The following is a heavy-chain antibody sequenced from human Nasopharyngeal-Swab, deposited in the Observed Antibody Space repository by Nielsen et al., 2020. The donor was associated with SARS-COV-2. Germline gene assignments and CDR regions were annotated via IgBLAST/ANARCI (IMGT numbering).Heavy chain of an antibody. CDR3: ARDSGQDYDILTGYYVPLFYGMDV. V-gene: IGHV3-30*04. CDR2: ISYDGSNK. CDR1: GFTFSSYA. J-gene: IGHJ6*02. D-gene: IGHD3-9*01. Sequence: GESLKISCAASGFTFSSYAMHWVRQAPGKGLEWVAVISYDGSNKYYADSVKGRFTISTDNSKNTLYLQMNSLRPEDTAVYYCARDSGQDYDILTGYYVPLFYGMDVWGQGTTVTVSS.